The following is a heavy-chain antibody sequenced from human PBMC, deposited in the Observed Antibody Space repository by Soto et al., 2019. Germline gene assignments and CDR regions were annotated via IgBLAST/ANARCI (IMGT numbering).Heavy chain of an antibody. CDR2: ISAYNGNT. V-gene: IGHV1-18*04. J-gene: IGHJ5*02. CDR1: GYTFTSYG. D-gene: IGHD2-15*01. Sequence: ASVKVSCKATGYTFTSYGIRWVRQAPGQGFEWMGWISAYNGNTNYAQKLKGRVTMTTDTSTSTAYMELRSLRSDDTAVYYCARDARVVVVAATPGLINWFDPWGEGDLVTVCS. CDR3: ARDARVVVVAATPGLINWFDP.